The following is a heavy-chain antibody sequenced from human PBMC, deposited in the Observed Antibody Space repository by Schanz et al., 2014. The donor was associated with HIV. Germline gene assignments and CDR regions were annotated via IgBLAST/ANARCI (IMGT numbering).Heavy chain of an antibody. CDR3: ARGYNYGFLNY. D-gene: IGHD5-18*01. CDR2: VNHSGDT. J-gene: IGHJ4*02. V-gene: IGHV4-34*02. CDR1: GSSVTYFY. Sequence: QVQLQQWGAGLLKPSETLSLTCAVYGSSVTYFYWTWIRQSPGKGLEWIAEVNHSGDTNYNPSLKSRLTMSVDTSKNQFSLSLSSVTAADTAVYYCARGYNYGFLNYWGQGTLVTVSS.